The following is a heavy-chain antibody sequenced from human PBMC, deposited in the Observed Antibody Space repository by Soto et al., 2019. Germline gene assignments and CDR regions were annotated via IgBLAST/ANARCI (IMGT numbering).Heavy chain of an antibody. D-gene: IGHD6-19*01. V-gene: IGHV4-30-2*01. J-gene: IGHJ4*02. CDR2: IYHGST. CDR1: GGSISGYS. Sequence: QLQLQESGSGLVKPSQTLSLTCAVSGGSISGYSWSWIRQPPGKGLEWIGYIYHGSTYYNPSLKSRVTISVDRSKNQFSLKLSSVTAADTAVYYCARAGGLGAVAVDYWGQGTLVTVSS. CDR3: ARAGGLGAVAVDY.